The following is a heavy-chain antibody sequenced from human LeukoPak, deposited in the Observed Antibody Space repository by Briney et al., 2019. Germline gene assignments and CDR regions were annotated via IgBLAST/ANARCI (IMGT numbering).Heavy chain of an antibody. J-gene: IGHJ4*02. CDR1: GFTFSRYI. CDR3: ARSIYGEPLGY. D-gene: IGHD4-17*01. V-gene: IGHV3-64*01. Sequence: GGSLRLSCAASGFTFSRYIMHWVRQAPGKGLEYVSSISTDGRATYYANSVKGRFSISRDNSKNTQYLQMGSLGAEDMGVYYCARSIYGEPLGYWGQGTLVTVSS. CDR2: ISTDGRAT.